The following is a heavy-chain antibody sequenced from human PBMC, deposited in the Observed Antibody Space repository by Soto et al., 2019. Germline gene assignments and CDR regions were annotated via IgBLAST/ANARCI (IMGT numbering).Heavy chain of an antibody. Sequence: EVQRLKSGGGLVQPGGSLRLSCVASCFTFSNYAMSWVRQAPAKAPEWVSSINIVGGATNYADSVRGRFAMSRDDSTNTVFLQMNSLRADDTAVYYCTKNYYFDSWGQGTLVTVSS. CDR3: TKNYYFDS. V-gene: IGHV3-23*01. CDR2: INIVGGAT. CDR1: CFTFSNYA. J-gene: IGHJ4*02.